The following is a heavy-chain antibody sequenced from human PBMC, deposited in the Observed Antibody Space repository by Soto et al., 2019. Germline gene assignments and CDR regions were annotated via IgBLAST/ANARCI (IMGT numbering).Heavy chain of an antibody. CDR3: ARDRVAVAVADY. Sequence: QVQLQESGPGLLKASETLSLTCTVSGGSVSSGDYYWSWIRQPPGKGLEWIGYITYSGSTYFNPSLKSRLTMSIDKSQNQFSLNLTSVTASDTAVYYCARDRVAVAVADYWGQGTLVIVSA. V-gene: IGHV4-30-4*01. D-gene: IGHD6-19*01. J-gene: IGHJ4*02. CDR2: ITYSGST. CDR1: GGSVSSGDYY.